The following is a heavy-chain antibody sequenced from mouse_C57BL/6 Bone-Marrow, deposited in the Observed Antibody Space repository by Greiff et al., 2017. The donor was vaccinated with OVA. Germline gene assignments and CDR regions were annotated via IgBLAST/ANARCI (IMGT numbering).Heavy chain of an antibody. CDR1: GFNIKDYY. J-gene: IGHJ2*01. CDR2: IDPEDGET. D-gene: IGHD1-1*01. V-gene: IGHV14-2*01. Sequence: EVQLQQSGAELVKPGASVKLSCTASGFNIKDYYMHWVKQRPEQGLEWIGRIDPEDGETKYAPNFQGKATITADTSSNTAYLQLSSLTSEDTAVYYGYANYYCSSYEDYWGQGTTLTVSS. CDR3: YANYYCSSYEDY.